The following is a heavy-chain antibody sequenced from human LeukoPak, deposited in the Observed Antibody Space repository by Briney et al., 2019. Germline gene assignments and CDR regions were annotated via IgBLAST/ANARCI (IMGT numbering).Heavy chain of an antibody. CDR1: GYTFSDTY. CDR2: IHPNSGGT. D-gene: IGHD6-6*01. Sequence: ASVKVSCKASGYTFSDTYMHYVRQAPGQGLEWMGWIHPNSGGTNYAQKFQGRVTMTGDTSISTAYMELSRLRSDDTAVYFCAREYSGSSWDCDFWGQGTLVTVSS. CDR3: AREYSGSSWDCDF. V-gene: IGHV1-2*02. J-gene: IGHJ4*02.